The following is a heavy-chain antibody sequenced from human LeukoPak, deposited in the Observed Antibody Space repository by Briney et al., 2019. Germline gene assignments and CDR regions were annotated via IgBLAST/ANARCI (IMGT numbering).Heavy chain of an antibody. D-gene: IGHD3-10*01. V-gene: IGHV3-23*01. CDR3: AKDRHFEGSGSSTWEWDV. CDR2: TSGSGGST. J-gene: IGHJ6*04. CDR1: AFTFSSQL. Sequence: GGSVTPFRAACAFTFSSQLMRWARQAPGEGREWLLATSGSGGSTYYAVSVKGRFTISREKSKNTLSLQMNILRAEDTAVYYCAKDRHFEGSGSSTWEWDVWGKGTTVTISS.